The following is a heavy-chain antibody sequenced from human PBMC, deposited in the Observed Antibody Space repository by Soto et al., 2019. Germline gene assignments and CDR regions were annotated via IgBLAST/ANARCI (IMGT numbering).Heavy chain of an antibody. CDR1: GFTFSIYS. D-gene: IGHD3-9*01. J-gene: IGHJ6*02. V-gene: IGHV3-23*01. CDR3: AKVVKYDVLTGYYKGPDYYGMDV. Sequence: QLLESGGGLVQPGGSLRLSCAASGFTFSIYSMNWVRQAPGKGLEWVSLISGSGGSTHYADSVEGRFTISRDNSKKTLYMEMDMLRAEDTAVYYCAKVVKYDVLTGYYKGPDYYGMDVWGQGTTVTVSS. CDR2: ISGSGGST.